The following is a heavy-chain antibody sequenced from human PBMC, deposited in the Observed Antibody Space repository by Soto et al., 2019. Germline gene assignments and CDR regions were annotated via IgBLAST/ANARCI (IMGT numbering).Heavy chain of an antibody. CDR3: ARDADIVVVPAARKWFDP. Sequence: ASVKVSCKASGYTFTSYGISWVRQAPGQGLEWMGWISAYNGNTNYAQKLQGRVTMTTDTSTSTAYMELRSLRSDDTAVYYCARDADIVVVPAARKWFDPWGQGTLVTVS. D-gene: IGHD2-2*01. J-gene: IGHJ5*02. V-gene: IGHV1-18*01. CDR2: ISAYNGNT. CDR1: GYTFTSYG.